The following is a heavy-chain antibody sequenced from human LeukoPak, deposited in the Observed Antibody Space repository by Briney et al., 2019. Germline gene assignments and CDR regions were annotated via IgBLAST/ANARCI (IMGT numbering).Heavy chain of an antibody. CDR3: ASLRRTYDSSGYYYDAPYFDY. Sequence: SETLSLTCAVYGGFFSGDYWSWIRQPPGKGLEWIGEINHSGSTNYNPSLKSRVTISVDTSKNQFSLKLSSVTAADTAVYYCASLRRTYDSSGYYYDAPYFDYWGQGTLVTVSS. CDR2: INHSGST. CDR1: GGFFSGDY. D-gene: IGHD3-22*01. J-gene: IGHJ4*02. V-gene: IGHV4-34*01.